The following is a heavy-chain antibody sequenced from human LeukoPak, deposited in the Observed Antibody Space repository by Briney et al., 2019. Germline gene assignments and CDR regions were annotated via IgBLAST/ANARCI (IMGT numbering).Heavy chain of an antibody. Sequence: GGSLRLSCAASGFTFSSYAMSWVRQAPGKGLEWVSAISGSGGSTYYADSVKGRFTISRDNSKNTLYLQMNSLRAEDTAVYYCAKTSLGHAPYYYTMDVWGQGTTVTVSS. CDR1: GFTFSSYA. D-gene: IGHD7-27*01. J-gene: IGHJ6*02. CDR2: ISGSGGST. V-gene: IGHV3-23*01. CDR3: AKTSLGHAPYYYTMDV.